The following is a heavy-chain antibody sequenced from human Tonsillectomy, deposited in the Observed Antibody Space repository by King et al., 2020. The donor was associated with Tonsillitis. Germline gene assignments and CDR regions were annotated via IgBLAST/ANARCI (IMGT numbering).Heavy chain of an antibody. CDR3: ARGPHDYRNRRLYYFDY. CDR2: IIPIFGTT. D-gene: IGHD4-11*01. J-gene: IGHJ4*02. CDR1: GGTFSSFA. V-gene: IGHV1-69*01. Sequence: VQLVESGAGVKKPGSSVKVSWKASGGTFSSFAISWLRRAPGQGLEWMGGIIPIFGTTYYPQSFQGRVTITADQFTSTAYMDLSSLRFDDTAVYYCARGPHDYRNRRLYYFDYWGQGTLVTVSS.